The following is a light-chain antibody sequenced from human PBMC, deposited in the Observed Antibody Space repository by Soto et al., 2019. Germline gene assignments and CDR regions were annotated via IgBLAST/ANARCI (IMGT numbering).Light chain of an antibody. Sequence: DVVMTQSPLSLPVTLGQPASISCRSSRSLVYSDGNAYLNWFQQRPGQSPRRLIYKASNRDSRGAGIFIGSGSGSGFRLQISRVEAVDVGVYYWRQATHWSPTFGRGTRVE. J-gene: IGKJ1*01. CDR3: RQATHWSPT. CDR2: KAS. CDR1: RSLVYSDGNAY. V-gene: IGKV2-30*01.